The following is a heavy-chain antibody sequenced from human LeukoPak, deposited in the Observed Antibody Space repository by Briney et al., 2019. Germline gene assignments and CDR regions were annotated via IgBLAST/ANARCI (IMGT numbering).Heavy chain of an antibody. D-gene: IGHD5-18*01. CDR1: GGTFSSYT. CDR2: IIPILGIA. Sequence: ASVKVSCKASGGTFSSYTISWVRQAPGQGLEWMGRIIPILGIANYAQKFQGRVTITADKSTSTAYMELSSLRSKDTAVYYCAREGSGYSYGFLDYWGQGTLVTVSS. V-gene: IGHV1-69*04. J-gene: IGHJ4*02. CDR3: AREGSGYSYGFLDY.